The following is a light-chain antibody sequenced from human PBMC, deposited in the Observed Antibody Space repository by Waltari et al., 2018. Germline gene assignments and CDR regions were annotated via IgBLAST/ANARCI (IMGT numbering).Light chain of an antibody. CDR2: STN. Sequence: QTVVTQEPSFSVSPGGPVTLTCGLSSGSVSTGHHPSWHQQTPGQAPRTLIYSTNTRSSGVPDRFSGSILGNKAALTITGAQADDESDYYCVLYMGSGIWVFGGGTKLTVL. V-gene: IGLV8-61*01. CDR3: VLYMGSGIWV. J-gene: IGLJ3*02. CDR1: SGSVSTGHH.